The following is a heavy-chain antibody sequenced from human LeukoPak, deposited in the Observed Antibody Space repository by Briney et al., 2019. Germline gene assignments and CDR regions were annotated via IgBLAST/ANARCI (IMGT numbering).Heavy chain of an antibody. Sequence: SETLSLTCTVAGGSISTGDYYWSWIRQPPGKGLEWIGYIYYSGTTYYNPSLKGRISFSMQTSRNQFSLNLRSVKAADTAVYYCARDPVYGSGTFWGQGTLVTVSS. CDR2: IYYSGTT. D-gene: IGHD3-10*01. CDR3: ARDPVYGSGTF. V-gene: IGHV4-30-4*01. CDR1: GGSISTGDYY. J-gene: IGHJ4*02.